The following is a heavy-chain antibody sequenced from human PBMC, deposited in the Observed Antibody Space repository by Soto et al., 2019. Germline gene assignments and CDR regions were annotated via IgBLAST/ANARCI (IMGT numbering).Heavy chain of an antibody. CDR2: IIPIFGTA. J-gene: IGHJ6*02. D-gene: IGHD1-26*01. V-gene: IGHV1-69*01. CDR1: GGTFSSYA. Sequence: QVQLVQSGAEVKKPGSSVKVSCKASGGTFSSYAISWVRQAPGQGLEWMGGIIPIFGTANYAQKFQGRVTITADESTSTAYMELSSLRSEDTAVYYCARERAEWELQPESYYYYGMDVWGQGTTVTVSS. CDR3: ARERAEWELQPESYYYYGMDV.